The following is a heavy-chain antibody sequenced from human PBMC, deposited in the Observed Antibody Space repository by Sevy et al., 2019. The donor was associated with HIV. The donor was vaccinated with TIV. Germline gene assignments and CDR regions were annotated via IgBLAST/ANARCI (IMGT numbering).Heavy chain of an antibody. Sequence: ASVKVSCKASGGTFSFYGVSWVRQAPGQGLEWMAGIIPILGTTRYAQKFQGRVTITADESTSTAYMELSSLGSEDTAGYYCARGGPDDILTHYGLDVWGQGTTVTVSS. V-gene: IGHV1-69*13. J-gene: IGHJ6*02. CDR3: ARGGPDDILTHYGLDV. D-gene: IGHD3-9*01. CDR2: IIPILGTT. CDR1: GGTFSFYG.